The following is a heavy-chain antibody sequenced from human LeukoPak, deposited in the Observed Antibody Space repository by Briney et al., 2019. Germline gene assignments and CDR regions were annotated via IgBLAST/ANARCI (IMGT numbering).Heavy chain of an antibody. V-gene: IGHV3-48*02. D-gene: IGHD7-27*01. CDR2: ITADSDII. J-gene: IGHJ5*02. CDR1: GFTFSSYS. CDR3: ARVGTPGTNNWFDP. Sequence: PGGSLRLSCAASGFTFSSYSMNWLRQAPGKGLEWISFITADSDIIHYAVSVRGRFTISRDNAKNSLFLQLNSLRDEDTAVYYCARVGTPGTNNWFDPWGQGTLVTVSS.